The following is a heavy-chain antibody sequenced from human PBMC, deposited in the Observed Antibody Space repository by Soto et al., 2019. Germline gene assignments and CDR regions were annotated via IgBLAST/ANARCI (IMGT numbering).Heavy chain of an antibody. D-gene: IGHD2-15*01. CDR3: ARDGSGGSRPSLPDH. J-gene: IGHJ5*02. Sequence: SETRPLTYTVSGGSMRRGGYYWSWIRQHPGKGLEWIGYIYYSGSTYYNPSLKSRVTISVDTSKNQFSLKLSSVTAADTAVYYCARDGSGGSRPSLPDHCGQGTLVTVS. V-gene: IGHV4-31*03. CDR1: GGSMRRGGYY. CDR2: IYYSGST.